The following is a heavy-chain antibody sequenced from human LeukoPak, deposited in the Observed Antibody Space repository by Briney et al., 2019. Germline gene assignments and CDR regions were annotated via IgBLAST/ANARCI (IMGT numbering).Heavy chain of an antibody. D-gene: IGHD3-22*01. Sequence: PSETLSLTSAVYGGSLSGYYWSWIRQPPGKGLEWIGEINHSGSTNYNPSLKSRVTISVDTSKNQFSLKLSSVTAADTAVYYCARGRLRYYYDSSGYYYGIRFDYWGQGTLVTVSS. CDR3: ARGRLRYYYDSSGYYYGIRFDY. CDR2: INHSGST. V-gene: IGHV4-34*01. CDR1: GGSLSGYY. J-gene: IGHJ4*02.